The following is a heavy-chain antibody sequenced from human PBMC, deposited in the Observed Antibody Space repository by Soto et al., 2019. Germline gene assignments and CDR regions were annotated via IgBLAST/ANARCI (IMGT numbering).Heavy chain of an antibody. D-gene: IGHD2-15*01. CDR1: EFSLTTSD. J-gene: IGHJ4*02. CDR3: GSATSGGIPLREH. V-gene: IGHV3-23*01. CDR2: ITRAAGTT. Sequence: EGSLRLSCVVSEFSLTTSDMSWVRQAPGKGLEWLSAITRAAGTTYYADSVKGRFTISRDASQNTVYLQMNSLRAEDTAVYYCGSATSGGIPLREHWGPGP.